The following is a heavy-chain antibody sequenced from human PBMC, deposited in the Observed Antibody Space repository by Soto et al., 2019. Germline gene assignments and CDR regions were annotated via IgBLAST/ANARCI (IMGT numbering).Heavy chain of an antibody. CDR3: AFPATGGFDY. J-gene: IGHJ4*02. V-gene: IGHV4-4*02. CDR1: GGSISSTNW. CDR2: IYHSGTT. D-gene: IGHD6-13*01. Sequence: QVQLQESGPGLVKPSGTLSLTCAVSGGSISSTNWWTWVRQSPGRGLVWIGEIYHSGTTNYSLSLKSRVNNAVEMCTNHLSLPMISVTAADRDVYYCAFPATGGFDYWGKGILVTVSS.